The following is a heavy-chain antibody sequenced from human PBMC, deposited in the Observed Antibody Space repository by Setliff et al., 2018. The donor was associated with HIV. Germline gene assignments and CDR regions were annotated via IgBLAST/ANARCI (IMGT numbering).Heavy chain of an antibody. CDR3: AAHYDILTGYRRPLDY. Sequence: ASVKVSCKGSGYTFIDYYMHWVQQAPGKGLEWMGRVDPEDGETIYAEKFQGRVTITADTSTDTACMELNSLRSEDTAVYYCAAHYDILTGYRRPLDYWGQGTLVTVS. CDR1: GYTFIDYY. J-gene: IGHJ4*02. D-gene: IGHD3-9*01. CDR2: VDPEDGET. V-gene: IGHV1-69-2*01.